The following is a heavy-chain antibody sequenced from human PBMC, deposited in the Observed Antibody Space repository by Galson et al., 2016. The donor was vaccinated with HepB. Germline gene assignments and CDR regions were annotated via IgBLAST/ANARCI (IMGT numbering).Heavy chain of an antibody. CDR3: ARGSLRFDY. V-gene: IGHV3-48*02. Sequence: SLRLSCAASGFNFNTNSINWVRQAPGKGLEWISYISGGSITIDYADSVKGRFTISRDNAKNSLYLQMNILRDEDTAVYYCARGSLRFDYWGQGTLVTISP. D-gene: IGHD2-21*02. J-gene: IGHJ4*02. CDR2: ISGGSITI. CDR1: GFNFNTNS.